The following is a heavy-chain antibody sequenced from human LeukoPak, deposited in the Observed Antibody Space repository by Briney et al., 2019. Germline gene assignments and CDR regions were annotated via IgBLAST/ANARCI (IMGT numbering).Heavy chain of an antibody. CDR1: GGSISSNY. CDR3: ARGGRLGFDP. J-gene: IGHJ5*02. Sequence: SETLSLTCTVSGGSISSNYWSWIRHPPGKGLEWIGYIYYSGSTNYNPSLKSRVTISVDTSKNQFSLKLSSVTAADTAVYHCARGGRLGFDPWGQGTLVTFSS. CDR2: IYYSGST. V-gene: IGHV4-59*01. D-gene: IGHD3-16*01.